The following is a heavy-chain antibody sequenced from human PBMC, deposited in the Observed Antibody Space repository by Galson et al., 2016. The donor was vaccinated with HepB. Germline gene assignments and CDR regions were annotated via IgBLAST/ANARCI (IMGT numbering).Heavy chain of an antibody. Sequence: SLRLSCAASGFIFSSYSMNWVRRAPGKGLAWVSYVSSSSSYIYYADSVKGRFTISRDNAKNSLYLQMNSLRDEDQAVYYCARDRLWAPNAFDIWGQGTMVTVSS. CDR1: GFIFSSYS. V-gene: IGHV3-48*02. CDR2: VSSSSSYI. CDR3: ARDRLWAPNAFDI. J-gene: IGHJ3*02. D-gene: IGHD1-26*01.